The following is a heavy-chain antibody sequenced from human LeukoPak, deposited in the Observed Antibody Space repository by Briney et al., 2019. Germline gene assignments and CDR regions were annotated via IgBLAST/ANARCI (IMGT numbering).Heavy chain of an antibody. CDR1: GFTVSSNY. CDR3: VKVGGYDFGC. V-gene: IGHV3-66*01. Sequence: QPGGSLRLSCAASGFTVSSNYMSWVRQAPGKGLEWVSVIYSGGGTNYADSVKGRFTTSRDNPKNTLYLQMSSLRTEDTAVYYCVKVGGYDFGCWGQGTLVTVSS. CDR2: IYSGGGT. D-gene: IGHD5-12*01. J-gene: IGHJ4*02.